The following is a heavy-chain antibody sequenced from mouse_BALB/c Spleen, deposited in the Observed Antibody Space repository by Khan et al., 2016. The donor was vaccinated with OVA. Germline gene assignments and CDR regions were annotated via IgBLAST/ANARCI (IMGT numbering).Heavy chain of an antibody. CDR2: LSYSGST. V-gene: IGHV3-2*02. CDR1: GYSITSDYA. J-gene: IGHJ3*01. Sequence: EVKLEESGPGLVKPSQSLSLTCTVTGYSITSDYAWNWIRQFPGNKLEWMGYLSYSGSTTYNPSLKSRISITRDTSKNQFFLQLNSVTTEDTATYYCARWFTYWGQGTLVTVSA. CDR3: ARWFTY.